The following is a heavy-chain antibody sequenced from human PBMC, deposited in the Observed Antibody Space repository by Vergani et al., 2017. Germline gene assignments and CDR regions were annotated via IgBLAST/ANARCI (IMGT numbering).Heavy chain of an antibody. V-gene: IGHV4-59*08. Sequence: QVQLQESGPGLAKPSETLSLTCTVSGGSISSYYWSWIRQPPGKGLEWIGYIYYSGSTNYNPSLKSRVTISVDTSKNQFSLKLSSVTAADTAVYYCARRQYSSSYYYMDVWGKGTTVTVSS. J-gene: IGHJ6*03. D-gene: IGHD6-6*01. CDR1: GGSISSYY. CDR3: ARRQYSSSYYYMDV. CDR2: IYYSGST.